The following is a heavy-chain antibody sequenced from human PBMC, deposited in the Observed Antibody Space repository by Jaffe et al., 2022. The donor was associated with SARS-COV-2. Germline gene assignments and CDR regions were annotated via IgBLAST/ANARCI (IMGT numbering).Heavy chain of an antibody. J-gene: IGHJ6*02. CDR2: IYSGGST. CDR1: GFTVSSNY. Sequence: EVQLVESGGGLIQPGGSLRLSCAASGFTVSSNYMSWVRQAPGKGLEWVSVIYSGGSTYYADSVKGRFTISRDNSKNTLYLQMNSLRAEDTAVYYCARTIAAAGTLYYGMDVWGQGTTVTVSS. CDR3: ARTIAAAGTLYYGMDV. V-gene: IGHV3-53*01. D-gene: IGHD6-13*01.